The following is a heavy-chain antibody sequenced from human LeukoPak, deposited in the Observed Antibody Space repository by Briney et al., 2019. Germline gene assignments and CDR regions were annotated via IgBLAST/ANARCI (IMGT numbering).Heavy chain of an antibody. CDR3: ATVPLGGGDFYLGGGDY. Sequence: ASVNVSCKVSGYTLTELSVHWVRQAPGKGLEWMGGFDPENGETIYAQKFQGRVTMTEDTSTDTAYMELSSLRSEDTAVYYCATVPLGGGDFYLGGGDYWGQGTLVTVSS. D-gene: IGHD2-21*02. V-gene: IGHV1-24*01. J-gene: IGHJ4*02. CDR2: FDPENGET. CDR1: GYTLTELS.